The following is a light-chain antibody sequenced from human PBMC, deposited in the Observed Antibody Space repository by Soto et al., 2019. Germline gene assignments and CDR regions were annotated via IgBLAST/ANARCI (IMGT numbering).Light chain of an antibody. CDR3: NSYTTSISLYV. V-gene: IGLV2-14*01. CDR1: SSDIGGYDH. J-gene: IGLJ1*01. CDR2: DVS. Sequence: QSALTQPASVSGSPGQSITISCTGTSSDIGGYDHVSWYQQHPGKAPKLMIYDVSVRPSGVSDRFSGSKSANTASLTISGLQAEDEADYYCNSYTTSISLYVFGPGTKVTV.